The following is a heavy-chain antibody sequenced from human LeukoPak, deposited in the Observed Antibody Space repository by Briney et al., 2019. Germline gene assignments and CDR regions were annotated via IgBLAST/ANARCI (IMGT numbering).Heavy chain of an antibody. V-gene: IGHV1-46*01. CDR2: ISPSGGST. CDR3: ARDGIQRWLQFYY. CDR1: GYTFTSYY. Sequence: ASVKVSCKASGYTFTSYYMHWVRQAPGQGLEWMGIISPSGGSTSYAQKFQGRVTMTRDMSTSTVYMELSSLRSEDTAVYYCARDGIQRWLQFYYWGQGTLVTVSS. D-gene: IGHD5-24*01. J-gene: IGHJ4*02.